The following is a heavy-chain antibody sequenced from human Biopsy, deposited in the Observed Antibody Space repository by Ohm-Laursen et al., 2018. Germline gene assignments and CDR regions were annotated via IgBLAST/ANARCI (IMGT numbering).Heavy chain of an antibody. V-gene: IGHV4-39*01. Sequence: TLSLTCSVSGDSISSSTYYWGWLRPPPGQGLEWIGPIRNTYFRTSLKSRVTMSVDTSNTQFSLMLSSVTAADTGVYYCAQTRNDYGGFYFDYWGRGTLVTVSS. CDR3: AQTRNDYGGFYFDY. J-gene: IGHJ4*02. CDR2: PIRNT. D-gene: IGHD4/OR15-4a*01. CDR1: GDSISSSTYY.